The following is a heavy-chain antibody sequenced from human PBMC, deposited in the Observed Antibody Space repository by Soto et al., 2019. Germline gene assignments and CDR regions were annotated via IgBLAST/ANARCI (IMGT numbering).Heavy chain of an antibody. CDR2: IIPIFGTA. CDR3: ARDLEYSSSQADP. J-gene: IGHJ5*02. V-gene: IGHV1-69*13. D-gene: IGHD6-6*01. CDR1: GGTFSSYA. Sequence: SVKVSCKASGGTFSSYAISWVRQAPGQGLEWMGGIIPIFGTANYARKFQGRVTITADESTSTAYMEPSSLRSEDTAVYYCARDLEYSSSQADPWGQGTLVTVSS.